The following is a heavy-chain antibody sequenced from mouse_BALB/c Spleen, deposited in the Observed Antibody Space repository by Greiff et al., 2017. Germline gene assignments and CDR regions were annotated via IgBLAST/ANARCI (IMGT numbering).Heavy chain of an antibody. CDR3: ARDGGYAMDY. Sequence: VQGVESGPELVRPGTSVKVSCKASGYAFTNYLIEWVKQRPGQGLEWIGVINPGSGGTNYNEKFKGKATLTADKSSSTAYMQLSSLTSDDSAVYFSARDGGYAMDYWGQGTSVTVSS. CDR2: INPGSGGT. CDR1: GYAFTNYL. D-gene: IGHD2-3*01. V-gene: IGHV1-54*01. J-gene: IGHJ4*01.